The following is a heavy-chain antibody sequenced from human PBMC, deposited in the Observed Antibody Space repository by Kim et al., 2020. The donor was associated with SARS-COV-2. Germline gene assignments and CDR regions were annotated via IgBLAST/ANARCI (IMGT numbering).Heavy chain of an antibody. J-gene: IGHJ4*02. CDR3: ATAPGDYVWGSYRHTTSRTFYYFDY. V-gene: IGHV1-69*13. CDR1: GGTFSSYA. CDR2: IIPIFGTA. Sequence: SVKVSCKASGGTFSSYAISWVRQAPGQGLEWMGGIIPIFGTANYAQKFQGRVTITADESTSTAYMELSSLRSEDTAVYYCATAPGDYVWGSYRHTTSRTFYYFDYWGQGTLVTVSS. D-gene: IGHD3-16*02.